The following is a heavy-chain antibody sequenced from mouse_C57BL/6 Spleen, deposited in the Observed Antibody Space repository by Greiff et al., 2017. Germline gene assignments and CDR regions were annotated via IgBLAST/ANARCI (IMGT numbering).Heavy chain of an antibody. Sequence: QVQLKESGPELVKPGASVKISCKASGYAFSSSWMNWVKQRPGKGLEWIGRIYPGDGDNNYNGKFKGKATLTADKSSSTAYMQLSILTSEDSAVYFCAKDGSSSNAMDYWGQGTSVTVSA. CDR3: AKDGSSSNAMDY. CDR1: GYAFSSSW. D-gene: IGHD1-1*01. CDR2: IYPGDGDN. J-gene: IGHJ4*01. V-gene: IGHV1-82*01.